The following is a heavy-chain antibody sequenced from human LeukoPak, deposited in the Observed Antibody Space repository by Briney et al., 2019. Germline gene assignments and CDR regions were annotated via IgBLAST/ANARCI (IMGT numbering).Heavy chain of an antibody. Sequence: ASVKVSCKASGYTFTSYGISWVRQAPRQGLEWMGWISAYNGNTNYAQKLQGRVTMTTDTSTSTAYMELRSLRSDDTAVYYCARERGGYEWRPADYWGQGTLVTVSS. V-gene: IGHV1-18*01. D-gene: IGHD5-12*01. CDR3: ARERGGYEWRPADY. CDR2: ISAYNGNT. J-gene: IGHJ4*02. CDR1: GYTFTSYG.